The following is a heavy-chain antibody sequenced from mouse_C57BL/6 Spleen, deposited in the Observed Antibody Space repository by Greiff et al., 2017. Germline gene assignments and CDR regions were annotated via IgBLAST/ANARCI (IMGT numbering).Heavy chain of an antibody. CDR1: GYTFTSYW. CDR2: IHPNSGST. J-gene: IGHJ2*01. Sequence: QVQLQQPGAELVKPGASVKLSCKASGYTFTSYWMHWVQQRPGQGLEWIGLIHPNSGSTNYNEQFKSKAPLTVDKSPCTPYLQLCSLTSVDSAVDYCATYYSNYDYWGQGTTLTVSS. D-gene: IGHD2-5*01. CDR3: ATYYSNYDY. V-gene: IGHV1-64*01.